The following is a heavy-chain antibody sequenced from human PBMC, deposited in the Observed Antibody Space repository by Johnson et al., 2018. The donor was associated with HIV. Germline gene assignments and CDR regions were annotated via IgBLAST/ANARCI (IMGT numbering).Heavy chain of an antibody. Sequence: VQLVESGGGLVQPGRSLRLSCAASGFTFDDYAMHWVRQAPGKGLEWVSGISWNSGSIGYADSVKGRFTISRDNAKNSLYLQMNSLRPEDTAFYYCAKAHYDSSGLGGAFDIWGQGTMVTVSS. CDR1: GFTFDDYA. CDR2: ISWNSGSI. V-gene: IGHV3-9*01. J-gene: IGHJ3*02. D-gene: IGHD3-22*01. CDR3: AKAHYDSSGLGGAFDI.